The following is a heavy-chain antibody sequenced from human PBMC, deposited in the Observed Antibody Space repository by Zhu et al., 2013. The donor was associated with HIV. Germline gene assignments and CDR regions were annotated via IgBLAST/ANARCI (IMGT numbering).Heavy chain of an antibody. CDR3: AKEGTPGTELQYRFDY. V-gene: IGHV1-2*02. D-gene: IGHD1-1*01. Sequence: QVQLVQAGAELKKPGASVKVSCKASGYIFNGYYIHWVRQAPGQGLEWIGWINPNKGGTKSLQRFQGRVIMTRDTSITTAYMDLTSLTSDDTAVYYCAKEGTPGTELQYRFDYWGRGTLVTVSS. J-gene: IGHJ4*02. CDR2: INPNKGGT. CDR1: GYIFNGYY.